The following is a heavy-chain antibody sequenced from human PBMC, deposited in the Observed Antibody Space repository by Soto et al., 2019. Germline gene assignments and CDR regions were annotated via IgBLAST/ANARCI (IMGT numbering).Heavy chain of an antibody. D-gene: IGHD3-22*01. CDR2: IHYSGST. Sequence: SETLSLTCTVSGGSISSGDYYWSWIRQPPGKGLEWIGYIHYSGSTYYNPSLKSRVTISVDTSKNQFSLKLSSVTAADTAVYYCARPKDYDDCLDSWGQGTLVTVSS. CDR1: GGSISSGDYY. CDR3: ARPKDYDDCLDS. V-gene: IGHV4-30-4*01. J-gene: IGHJ1*01.